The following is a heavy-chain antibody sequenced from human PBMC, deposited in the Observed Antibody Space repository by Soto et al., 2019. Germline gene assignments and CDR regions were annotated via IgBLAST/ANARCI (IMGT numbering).Heavy chain of an antibody. J-gene: IGHJ5*02. CDR3: AHRGITDFGVVTPFDP. Sequence: QITLKESGPTLVKPTQTLTLTCTFSGFSLSTSGVSVGWIRQPPGKALEWLALIYWDDDKRYCPSLKSRLTITKDTSKNQVVLTMSNMDPVDTATYYCAHRGITDFGVVTPFDPWGQGMLVIVSS. CDR2: IYWDDDK. D-gene: IGHD3-3*01. CDR1: GFSLSTSGVS. V-gene: IGHV2-5*02.